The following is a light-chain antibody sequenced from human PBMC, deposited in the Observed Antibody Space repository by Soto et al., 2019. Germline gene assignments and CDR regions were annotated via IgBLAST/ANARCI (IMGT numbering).Light chain of an antibody. CDR3: ISYTSSSTWV. J-gene: IGLJ3*02. Sequence: QSALTQPASVSGSPGQSITISCTGTSSDVGGYNYVSWYQHHPVKAPKLMIYEVSNRPSGVSDRFSGSRSGNTASLTISGLQAEDESDYYCISYTSSSTWVFGGGTKLPS. CDR1: SSDVGGYNY. V-gene: IGLV2-14*01. CDR2: EVS.